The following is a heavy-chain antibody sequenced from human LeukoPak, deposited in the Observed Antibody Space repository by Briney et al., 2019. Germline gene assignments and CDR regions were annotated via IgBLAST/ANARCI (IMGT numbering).Heavy chain of an antibody. D-gene: IGHD3-9*01. CDR2: ISGSGGST. J-gene: IGHJ3*02. CDR1: GITFSRYA. V-gene: IGHV3-23*01. CDR3: VTSRMWDDISTGLGAFDI. Sequence: PGGSLRLSCAASGITFSRYAMSWVRQAPGKGLEWVSGISGSGGSTYYADSVKGRFTISRDNSKNTLYLQMNSLRAEDTAVYYCVTSRMWDDISTGLGAFDIWGQGTMVTVSS.